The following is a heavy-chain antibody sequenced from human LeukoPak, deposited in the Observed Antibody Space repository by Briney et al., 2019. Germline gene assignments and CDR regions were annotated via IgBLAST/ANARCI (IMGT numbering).Heavy chain of an antibody. V-gene: IGHV1-18*01. D-gene: IGHD3-22*01. CDR1: DYSFSSNG. CDR2: ISAYNGNT. CDR3: ARDGHRRYHYDSSGREDAFDI. J-gene: IGHJ3*02. Sequence: ASVKVSCKASDYSFSSNGFTWVRQAPGQGLEWMGWISAYNGNTNYAQKLQGRVTMTRDTSTSTAYMELRSLRSDDTAVYYCARDGHRRYHYDSSGREDAFDIWGQGTMVTVSS.